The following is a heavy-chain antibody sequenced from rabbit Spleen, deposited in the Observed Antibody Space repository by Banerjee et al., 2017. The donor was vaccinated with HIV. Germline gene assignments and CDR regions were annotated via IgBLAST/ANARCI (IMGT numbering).Heavy chain of an antibody. J-gene: IGHJ4*01. D-gene: IGHD5-1*01. V-gene: IGHV1S40*01. Sequence: QSLEESGGDLVRPGASLTLTCTASGFSFSSSYYMCWVRQAPGKGLEWIACIFAGSSGGTYYATWAKGRFTCSKTSSTTVTLQMTSLTVADTATYFCARAGEGGDGYLNLWGPGTLVT. CDR1: GFSFSSSYY. CDR2: IFAGSSGGT. CDR3: ARAGEGGDGYLNL.